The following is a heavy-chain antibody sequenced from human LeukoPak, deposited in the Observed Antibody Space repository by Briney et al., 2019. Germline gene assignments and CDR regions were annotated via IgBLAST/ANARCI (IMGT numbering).Heavy chain of an antibody. D-gene: IGHD2-2*01. J-gene: IGHJ5*02. Sequence: GRSLRLSCAASGFTFSSYAMHWVRQAPGKGLEWVAVISYDGSNKYYADSVKGRFTISRDNSKNTLYLQMNSLRAEDTAVYYCARVVPAAIVWFDPWGQGTLVTVSS. CDR3: ARVVPAAIVWFDP. V-gene: IGHV3-30-3*01. CDR1: GFTFSSYA. CDR2: ISYDGSNK.